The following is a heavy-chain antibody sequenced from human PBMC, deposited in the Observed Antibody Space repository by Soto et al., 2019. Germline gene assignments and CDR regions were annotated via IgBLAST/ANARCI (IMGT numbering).Heavy chain of an antibody. D-gene: IGHD1-7*01. V-gene: IGHV3-11*01. J-gene: IGHJ4*02. CDR1: GFTFSDYY. CDR3: AREEYNWNYQPPQTLDY. Sequence: PGGSLRLSCAASGFTFSDYYMSWIRQAPGKGLEWVSYISSSGSTIYYADSVKGRFTISRDNAKNSLYLQMNSLRAEDTAVYYCAREEYNWNYQPPQTLDYWGQGTLVTVSS. CDR2: ISSSGSTI.